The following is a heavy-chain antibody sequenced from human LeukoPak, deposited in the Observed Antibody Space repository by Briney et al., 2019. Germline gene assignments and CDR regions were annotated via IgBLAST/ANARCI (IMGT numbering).Heavy chain of an antibody. J-gene: IGHJ6*02. CDR2: IWYDGSNK. V-gene: IGHV3-33*01. D-gene: IGHD3-22*01. CDR1: GFTFSSYG. Sequence: PGGSLRLSCAASGFTFSSYGMHWVRQAPGKGLEWVAVIWYDGSNKYYADSVKGRFTISRDNSKNTLYLQMNSLRAEDTAVYYCARDRRYDSSGYYYYYYGMDVWGQGTTVTVSS. CDR3: ARDRRYDSSGYYYYYYGMDV.